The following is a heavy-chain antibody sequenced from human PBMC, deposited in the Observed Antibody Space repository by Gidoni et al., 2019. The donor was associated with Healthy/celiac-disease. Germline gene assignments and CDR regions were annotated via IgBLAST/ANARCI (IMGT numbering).Heavy chain of an antibody. V-gene: IGHV5-51*01. J-gene: IGHJ4*02. Sequence: EVQLVQSGAEVKKPGESLKISCKGSGYSFTSYWIGWVRQMPGKGLEWMGIIYPGDPGTRYSPSFQGQVTISADKSISTAYLQWSNLKASDTAMYYCARHPPRTFQAARIREFDYWGQGTLVTVSS. D-gene: IGHD6-6*01. CDR2: IYPGDPGT. CDR3: ARHPPRTFQAARIREFDY. CDR1: GYSFTSYW.